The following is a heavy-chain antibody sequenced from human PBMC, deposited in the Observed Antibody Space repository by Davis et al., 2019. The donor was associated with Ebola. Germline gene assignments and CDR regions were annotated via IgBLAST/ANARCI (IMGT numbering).Heavy chain of an antibody. CDR2: ISSSSSYI. V-gene: IGHV3-21*01. CDR1: GFTFSSYS. D-gene: IGHD2-15*01. CDR3: ARGGVVVVAATNAFDI. J-gene: IGHJ3*02. Sequence: PGGSLRLSCAASGFTFSSYSMNWVRQAPGKGLEWVSSISSSSSYIYYADSVKGRFTISRDNAKNSLYLQMNSLRAEDTAVYYCARGGVVVVAATNAFDIWGQGTMVTVSS.